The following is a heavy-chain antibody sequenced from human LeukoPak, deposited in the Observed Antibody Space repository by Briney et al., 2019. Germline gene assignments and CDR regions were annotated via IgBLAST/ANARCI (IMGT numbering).Heavy chain of an antibody. CDR3: ARDPRITIFGVVIISYYYYGMDV. V-gene: IGHV1-18*01. CDR2: ISAYNGNT. Sequence: GPSVNVSCKASGYTFTSYGISWVRQAPRQGLEWMGWISAYNGNTNYAQKLQGRVTMTTDTSTSTAYMELRSLRSDDRAVYYCARDPRITIFGVVIISYYYYGMDVWGQGTTVTVSS. D-gene: IGHD3-3*01. CDR1: GYTFTSYG. J-gene: IGHJ6*02.